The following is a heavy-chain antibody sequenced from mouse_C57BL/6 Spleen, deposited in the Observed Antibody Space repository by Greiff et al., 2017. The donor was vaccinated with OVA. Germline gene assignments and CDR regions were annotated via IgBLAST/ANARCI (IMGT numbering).Heavy chain of an antibody. CDR1: GYTFTSYW. Sequence: VQLQQPGAELVRPGTSVKVSCKASGYTFTSYWMHWVKQRPGQGLEWIGVIDPSDSYTNYNQKFKGKATLTVDTSSSTAYMQLSSLTSEDSAVYYCARDYGSLFDYWGQGTTLTVSS. D-gene: IGHD1-1*01. V-gene: IGHV1-59*01. J-gene: IGHJ2*01. CDR2: IDPSDSYT. CDR3: ARDYGSLFDY.